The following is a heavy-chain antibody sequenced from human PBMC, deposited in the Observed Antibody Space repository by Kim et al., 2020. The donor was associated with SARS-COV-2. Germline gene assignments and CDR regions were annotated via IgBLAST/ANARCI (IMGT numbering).Heavy chain of an antibody. CDR3: ARGTRVGPYYFDY. Sequence: YNPSSQGQVTTSADKSISTAYLQWTSLKTSDTAIYYCARGTRVGPYYFDYWGQGTLVTVSP. D-gene: IGHD1-26*01. J-gene: IGHJ4*02. V-gene: IGHV5-51*01.